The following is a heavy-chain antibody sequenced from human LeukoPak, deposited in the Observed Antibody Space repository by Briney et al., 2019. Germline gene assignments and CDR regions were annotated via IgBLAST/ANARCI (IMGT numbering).Heavy chain of an antibody. J-gene: IGHJ6*03. D-gene: IGHD1-26*01. CDR2: IKQDGSEK. Sequence: GGSLRLSCAASGVTFSSYWMSWVRQAPGKGLEWVANIKQDGSEKYYVDSVKGRFTISRDNAKNSLYLQMNSLRAEDTAVYYCARDVRIVGATWNYYYMDVWGKGTTVTVSS. V-gene: IGHV3-7*01. CDR3: ARDVRIVGATWNYYYMDV. CDR1: GVTFSSYW.